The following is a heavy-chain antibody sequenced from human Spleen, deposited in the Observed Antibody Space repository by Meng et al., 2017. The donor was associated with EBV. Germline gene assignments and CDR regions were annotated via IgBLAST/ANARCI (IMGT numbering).Heavy chain of an antibody. V-gene: IGHV1-69*06. CDR2: IIPISDTS. CDR1: GGAFNNYS. D-gene: IGHD3-10*01. J-gene: IGHJ5*02. CDR3: ARDQDYYGSKWFDP. Sequence: QVQLGQSGAEGARPGSSVRLSCKASGGAFNNYSINWVRQAPGQGLEWLGGIIPISDTSNYAQNFQGRVTTTADKSTTTAYMELYSVRADDTAVYYCARDQDYYGSKWFDPWGQGTLVTVSS.